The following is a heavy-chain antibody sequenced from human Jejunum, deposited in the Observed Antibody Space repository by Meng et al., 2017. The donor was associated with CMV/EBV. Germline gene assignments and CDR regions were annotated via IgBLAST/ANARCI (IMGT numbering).Heavy chain of an antibody. CDR2: IRGSGDKT. Sequence: FTLSAYTMSWVRQAPGKGPEWVSAIRGSGDKTSYADSVTGRFSISRDNSKNTLFLQMNGLRAEDTAIYYCAPVGGWGTGTPTTLITWGQGTLVTVSS. D-gene: IGHD4-17*01. J-gene: IGHJ5*02. CDR3: APVGGWGTGTPTTLIT. CDR1: FTLSAYT. V-gene: IGHV3-23*01.